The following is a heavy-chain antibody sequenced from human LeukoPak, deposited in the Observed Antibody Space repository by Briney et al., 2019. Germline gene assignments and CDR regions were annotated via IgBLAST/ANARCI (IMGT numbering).Heavy chain of an antibody. CDR1: GFTVSSNY. V-gene: IGHV3-53*05. CDR3: AKDIDGSGSYYGDYYYYGMDV. CDR2: IYSGGST. Sequence: GGSLRLSCAASGFTVSSNYMSWVRQAPGKGLEWVSVIYSGGSTYYADSVKGRFTISRDNAKNSLYLQMSSLRAEDTALYYCAKDIDGSGSYYGDYYYYGMDVWGQGTTVTVSS. J-gene: IGHJ6*02. D-gene: IGHD3-10*01.